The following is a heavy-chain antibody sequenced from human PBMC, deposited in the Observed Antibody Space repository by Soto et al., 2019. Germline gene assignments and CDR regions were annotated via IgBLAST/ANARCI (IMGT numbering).Heavy chain of an antibody. J-gene: IGHJ3*02. CDR2: INAGNGNT. Sequence: GASVKVSCKASGYTFTSYAMHWVRQAPGQRLEWMGWINAGNGNTKYSQKFQGRVTITRDTSASTAYMELSSLRSEDTAVYYCAYYYDSSGYYVYAFDIWGQGTMVTV. CDR3: AYYYDSSGYYVYAFDI. D-gene: IGHD3-22*01. CDR1: GYTFTSYA. V-gene: IGHV1-3*01.